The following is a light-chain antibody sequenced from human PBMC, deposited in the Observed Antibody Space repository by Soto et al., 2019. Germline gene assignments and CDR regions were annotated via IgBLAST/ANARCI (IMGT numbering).Light chain of an antibody. Sequence: EIVLTQSPATLSLSPGERATLSCRASQSVSSYLAWYQQKPGQAPRLLIYDVSNRATGIPARFSGSGSGTAFTLTISSLEPEDFAVYYCQQRSDWPLTFGGGTKVEIK. J-gene: IGKJ4*01. CDR3: QQRSDWPLT. CDR2: DVS. CDR1: QSVSSY. V-gene: IGKV3-11*01.